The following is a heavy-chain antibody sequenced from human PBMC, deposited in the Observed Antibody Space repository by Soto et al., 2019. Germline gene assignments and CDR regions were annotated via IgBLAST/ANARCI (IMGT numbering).Heavy chain of an antibody. CDR2: IIPIFGTA. CDR1: GGTFSSYA. Sequence: QVQLVQSGAEVKKPGSSVKVSCKASGGTFSSYAISWVRQAPGQGLEWMGGIIPIFGTANYAQKFQGRVTITADESTSTAYMELSSLRSEDTAVYYCARDRRYCSSTSWPNDAFDIWGQGTMVTVSS. J-gene: IGHJ3*02. CDR3: ARDRRYCSSTSWPNDAFDI. D-gene: IGHD2-2*01. V-gene: IGHV1-69*01.